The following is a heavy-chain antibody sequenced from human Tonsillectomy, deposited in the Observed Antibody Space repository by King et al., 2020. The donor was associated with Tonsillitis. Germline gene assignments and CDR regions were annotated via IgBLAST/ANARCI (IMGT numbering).Heavy chain of an antibody. CDR1: GFTFSSYA. CDR2: ISYDGSNK. CDR3: ARDHGIAPLYYGMDV. J-gene: IGHJ6*02. V-gene: IGHV3-30-3*01. Sequence: VQLVESGGGVVQPGRSLRLSCAASGFTFSSYAMHWVRQAPGKGLEWVAVISYDGSNKYYADSGKGRFTISRDNSKNTLYLQMNSLRAEDTAVYYCARDHGIAPLYYGMDVWGQGTTVTVSS. D-gene: IGHD6-13*01.